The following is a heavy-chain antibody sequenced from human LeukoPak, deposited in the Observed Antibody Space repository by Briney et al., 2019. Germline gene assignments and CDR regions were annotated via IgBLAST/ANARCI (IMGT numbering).Heavy chain of an antibody. CDR2: IYWDDDK. D-gene: IGHD3-9*01. CDR1: GFSLSTSGVG. J-gene: IGHJ5*02. V-gene: IGHV2-5*02. Sequence: SGPTLVKPTQTLTLTCTFSGFSLSTSGVGVGWIRQPPGKALEWLALIYWDDDKRYSPSLKNRLTITKDTSKNQVVLTMTNMDPVDTATYYCAQKGLNYDILTGYSSNWFDPWGQGTLVTVSS. CDR3: AQKGLNYDILTGYSSNWFDP.